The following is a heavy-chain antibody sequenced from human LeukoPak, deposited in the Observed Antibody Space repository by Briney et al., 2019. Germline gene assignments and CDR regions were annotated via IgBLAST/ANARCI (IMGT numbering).Heavy chain of an antibody. D-gene: IGHD5-18*01. CDR2: IYYSGST. Sequence: PSETLSLTCTISGGSISSGDYYWSWIRQPPGKGLEWIGYIYYSGSTYYNPSLKSRVTISVDTSKNQFSLKLSSVTAADTAVYYCARVVDTAMDHFDYWGQGXLXTVSS. CDR1: GGSISSGDYY. CDR3: ARVVDTAMDHFDY. V-gene: IGHV4-30-4*01. J-gene: IGHJ4*02.